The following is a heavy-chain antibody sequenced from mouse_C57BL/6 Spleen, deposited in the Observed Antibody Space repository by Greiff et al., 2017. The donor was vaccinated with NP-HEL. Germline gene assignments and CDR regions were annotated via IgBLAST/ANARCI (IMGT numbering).Heavy chain of an antibody. CDR3: ASRDYYGSSPFDY. CDR2: IYPGSGNT. CDR1: GYTFTDYY. J-gene: IGHJ2*01. D-gene: IGHD1-1*01. V-gene: IGHV1-76*01. Sequence: QVQLKQSGAELVRPGASVKLSCKASGYTFTDYYINWVKQRPGQGLEWIGRIYPGSGNTYYNEKFKGKATLTAEKSSSPAYMQLSSLTSEDSAVDFWASRDYYGSSPFDYWGQGTTLTVSS.